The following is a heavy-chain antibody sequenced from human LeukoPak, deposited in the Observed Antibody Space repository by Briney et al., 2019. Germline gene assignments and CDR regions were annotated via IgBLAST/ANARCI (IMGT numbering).Heavy chain of an antibody. CDR1: GYTFTSCG. D-gene: IGHD6-19*01. CDR3: AINVAVAEYLYNY. Sequence: ASVKVSCKASGYTFTSCGISWVRQAPGQGLEWMGRISAYNGNTNYAQKLQGRVTMTTHTSTSTAYMELRSLRSDDTAVYYCAINVAVAEYLYNYWGQGTLVTVSS. V-gene: IGHV1-18*01. CDR2: ISAYNGNT. J-gene: IGHJ4*02.